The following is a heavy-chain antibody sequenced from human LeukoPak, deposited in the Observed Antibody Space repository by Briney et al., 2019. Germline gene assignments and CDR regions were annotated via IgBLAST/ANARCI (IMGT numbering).Heavy chain of an antibody. D-gene: IGHD6-6*01. CDR3: VDSSLFPPSY. CDR1: GGFFSDYY. CDR2: INHSGDT. V-gene: IGHV4-34*01. Sequence: SETLSLTCAVYGGFFSDYYWSWIRQAPGKGLEWIGEINHSGDTNYNPSLKSRVTISADTSKDQCSLNLSSVTAAETAVYFCVDSSLFPPSYWGQGTLVTVSS. J-gene: IGHJ4*02.